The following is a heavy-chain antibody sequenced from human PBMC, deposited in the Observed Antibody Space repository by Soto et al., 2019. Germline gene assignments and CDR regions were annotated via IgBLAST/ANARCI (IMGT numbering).Heavy chain of an antibody. D-gene: IGHD4-17*01. J-gene: IGHJ4*02. CDR2: IYDSGGT. CDR1: GGSISSGDYY. V-gene: IGHV4-31*03. CDR3: ATGMTTAVIFDY. Sequence: QVQLQESGPGLVKPSQTLSLTCTVSGGSISSGDYYWIWIRQHPGKGLEWIGYIYDSGGTYYNPSLKSRVTISTDTSKNQFSRKLSSVTAADTAVYYCATGMTTAVIFDYWGQGALVTVSS.